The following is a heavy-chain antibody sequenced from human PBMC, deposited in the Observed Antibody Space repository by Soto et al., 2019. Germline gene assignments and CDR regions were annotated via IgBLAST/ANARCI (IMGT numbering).Heavy chain of an antibody. CDR2: ISYDGSNK. J-gene: IGHJ4*02. V-gene: IGHV3-30-3*01. CDR3: ARDSYDYYDISGYRGDN. Sequence: QVQLVESGGGVVQPGRSLRLSCAASGFTFSSYAMHWVRQAPGKGLEWVAVISYDGSNKYYADSVKGRFTISRDNSKNTLYLQMNSLGAEDTAVYYCARDSYDYYDISGYRGDNWGQGTLVTVSS. CDR1: GFTFSSYA. D-gene: IGHD3-22*01.